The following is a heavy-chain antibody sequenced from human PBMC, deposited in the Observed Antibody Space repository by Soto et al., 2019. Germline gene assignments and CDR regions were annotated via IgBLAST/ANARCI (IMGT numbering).Heavy chain of an antibody. Sequence: HLVESGGGLGKPGGSLRLSCAASGFPFSDYYMSWIRQTPEKGLEWVSYISNSGNMIFYAESVKGRFSISRDNAKKSLYLQMNSLRAEETAAYYCARESGGCHYPYYMDARGKGATVTVS. CDR2: ISNSGNMI. CDR1: GFPFSDYY. CDR3: ARESGGCHYPYYMDA. J-gene: IGHJ6*03. V-gene: IGHV3-11*01. D-gene: IGHD6-19*01.